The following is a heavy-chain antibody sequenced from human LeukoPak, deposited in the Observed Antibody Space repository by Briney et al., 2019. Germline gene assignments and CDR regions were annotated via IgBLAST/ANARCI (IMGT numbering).Heavy chain of an antibody. CDR3: AKARGFCSGGSCYNPFDP. D-gene: IGHD2-15*01. CDR2: ISGGGSST. Sequence: GGSLTISCAASGFTFSNYAIHWVRQAPGKGLEWVSVISGGGSSTYYADSVKGRFTISRDNSKNTLYLQMNSLRAEDTAVYYCAKARGFCSGGSCYNPFDPWGQGTMVTVSS. J-gene: IGHJ5*02. V-gene: IGHV3-23*01. CDR1: GFTFSNYA.